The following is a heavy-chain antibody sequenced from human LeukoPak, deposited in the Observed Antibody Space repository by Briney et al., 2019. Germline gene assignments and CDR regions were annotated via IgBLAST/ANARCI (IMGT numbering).Heavy chain of an antibody. Sequence: PGGSLRLSCAASGFIFSDFYMGWIRQAPGKGLEWVSYISISGTTTNYADSVKGRFTISRDNSKNTLYLQMNSLRAEDTAVYYCARVQGGFGDYAFDIWGQGTMVTVSS. D-gene: IGHD3-10*01. J-gene: IGHJ3*02. CDR2: ISISGTTT. CDR1: GFIFSDFY. CDR3: ARVQGGFGDYAFDI. V-gene: IGHV3-11*01.